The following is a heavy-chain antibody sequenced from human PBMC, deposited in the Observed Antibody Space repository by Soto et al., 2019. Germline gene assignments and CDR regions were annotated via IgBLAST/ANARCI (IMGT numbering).Heavy chain of an antibody. D-gene: IGHD3-22*01. CDR2: VTASGSST. V-gene: IGHV3-23*01. CDR1: WFTLWKYS. CDR3: AKDDGSGYDDGFFDY. Sequence: GALRISFAASWFTLWKYSRSWVRPAPGKGPEWVSTVTASGSSTQYPDSVKGRLTISRDNSRNTVYLQMNSLRAEDTAVYYCAKDDGSGYDDGFFDYWGQGTLVTVSS. J-gene: IGHJ4*02.